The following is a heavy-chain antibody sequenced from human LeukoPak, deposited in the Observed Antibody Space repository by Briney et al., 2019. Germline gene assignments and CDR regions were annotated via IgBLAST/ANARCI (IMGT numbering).Heavy chain of an antibody. CDR2: MYSGGST. V-gene: IGHV3-53*01. J-gene: IGHJ5*02. CDR1: GFTVSSNY. CDR3: ARLWFGESNWLDP. Sequence: PGGSLRLSCAASGFTVSSNYMSWVRQAPGKGLEWVSVMYSGGSTNYADSVKGRFIISRDNSKNTLYLQMNSVRAEDTAVYYCARLWFGESNWLDPWGQGTLVTVSS. D-gene: IGHD3-10*01.